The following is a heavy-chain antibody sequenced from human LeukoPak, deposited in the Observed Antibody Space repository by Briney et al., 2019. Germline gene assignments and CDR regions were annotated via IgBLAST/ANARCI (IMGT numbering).Heavy chain of an antibody. Sequence: SSETLSLICTTSGAPISRFYWSWVRQPPGKGLEWIGNIYNGVPTFFNPSLKSRVTLSVDTSKTQFSLQLASVTAADTAVYYCVQTTGWLGFDYWGQGILVTVSS. CDR1: GAPISRFY. CDR3: VQTTGWLGFDY. D-gene: IGHD6-19*01. CDR2: IYNGVPT. V-gene: IGHV4-4*09. J-gene: IGHJ4*02.